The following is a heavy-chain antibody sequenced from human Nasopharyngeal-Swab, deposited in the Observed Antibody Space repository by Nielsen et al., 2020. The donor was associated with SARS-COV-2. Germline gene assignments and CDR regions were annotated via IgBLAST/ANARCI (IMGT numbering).Heavy chain of an antibody. CDR3: ARDVYGSGSQAPDYYYYYMDV. CDR1: GFTFSSYG. Sequence: GGSLRLSCAASGFTFSSYGMHWVRQAPGKGLEWVAVIWYDGSNKYYADSVKGRFTISRDNSKNTLYLQMNSLRAEDTAAYYCARDVYGSGSQAPDYYYYYMDVWGKGTTVTVSS. D-gene: IGHD3-10*01. V-gene: IGHV3-33*01. CDR2: IWYDGSNK. J-gene: IGHJ6*03.